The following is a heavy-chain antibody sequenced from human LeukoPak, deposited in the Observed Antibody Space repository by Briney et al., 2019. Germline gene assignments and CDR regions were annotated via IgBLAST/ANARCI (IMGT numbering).Heavy chain of an antibody. V-gene: IGHV1-69*06. Sequence: ASVKVSCKASGGTFSSYAISWVQQAPGQGLEWMGGIIPIFGTANYAQKFQGRVTITADKSTSTAYMELSSLRSEDTAVYYCATDDCSGGIQGCAFGYWGQGTLVTVSS. CDR2: IIPIFGTA. D-gene: IGHD2-15*01. CDR1: GGTFSSYA. CDR3: ATDDCSGGIQGCAFGY. J-gene: IGHJ4*02.